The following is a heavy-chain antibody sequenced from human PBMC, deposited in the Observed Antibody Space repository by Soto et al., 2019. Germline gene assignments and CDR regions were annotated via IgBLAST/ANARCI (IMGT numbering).Heavy chain of an antibody. Sequence: GESLKISCKGSGYSFTSYWIGWVRQMPGKGLEWMGIIYPGDSDTRYSPSFQGQVTISAAKSISTAYLQWSSLKASDTAMYYCAGMSNYGDYVFDYWGQGTLVTVSS. CDR2: IYPGDSDT. V-gene: IGHV5-51*01. CDR1: GYSFTSYW. J-gene: IGHJ4*02. D-gene: IGHD4-17*01. CDR3: AGMSNYGDYVFDY.